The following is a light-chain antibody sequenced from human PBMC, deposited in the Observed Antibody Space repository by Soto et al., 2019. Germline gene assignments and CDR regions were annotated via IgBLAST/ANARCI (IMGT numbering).Light chain of an antibody. J-gene: IGLJ3*02. CDR2: SDR. V-gene: IGLV1-47*02. Sequence: QSVLTQPPSASGTPGQRVAISCSGNSSNIGNNYVYWYLQFPGMAPKLIIYSDRQRPPGVPDRFSGSKSGTSASLAIRGLRSEDEADYHCASRDDTLGGPVFGGGTQLTVL. CDR3: ASRDDTLGGPV. CDR1: SSNIGNNY.